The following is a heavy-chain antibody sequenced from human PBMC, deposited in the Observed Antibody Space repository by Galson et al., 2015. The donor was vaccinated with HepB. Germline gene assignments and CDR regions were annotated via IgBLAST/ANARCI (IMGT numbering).Heavy chain of an antibody. CDR3: AREWHSSSPGRDYYYYYGMDV. CDR2: INPNSGGT. Sequence: SVKVSCKASGYTFTGYYMHWVRQAPGQGLEWMGWINPNSGGTNYAQKFQGWVTMTRDTSISTAYMELSRLRSDDTAVYYCAREWHSSSPGRDYYYYYGMDVWGQGTTVTVSS. J-gene: IGHJ6*02. CDR1: GYTFTGYY. D-gene: IGHD6-6*01. V-gene: IGHV1-2*04.